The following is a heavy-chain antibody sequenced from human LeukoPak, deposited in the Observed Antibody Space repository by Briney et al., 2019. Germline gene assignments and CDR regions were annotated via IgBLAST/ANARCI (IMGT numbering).Heavy chain of an antibody. V-gene: IGHV4-31*03. Sequence: PSETLSLTCTVSGDSVSSNSYYWSWIRQHPGKGLEWIGYIYYSGSTYYNPSLKSRVTISVDTSKNRFSLKLSSVTAADTAVYYCARSKRGYSYGYFDYWGQGTLVTVSS. CDR2: IYYSGST. CDR1: GDSVSSNSYY. CDR3: ARSKRGYSYGYFDY. D-gene: IGHD5-18*01. J-gene: IGHJ4*02.